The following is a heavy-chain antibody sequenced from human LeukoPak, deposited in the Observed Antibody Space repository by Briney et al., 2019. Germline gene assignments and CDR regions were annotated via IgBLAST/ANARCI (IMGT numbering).Heavy chain of an antibody. CDR3: AAAGANYDFWSGYQFDS. V-gene: IGHV1-58*01. CDR1: GFTFSRSA. Sequence: SVKVSCKASGFTFSRSAVQWVRQARGQRLEWIGWIVVGSGNTDYAQKFQERVTVTRDMSTSTAYMELSSLRSEDTAVYYCAAAGANYDFWSGYQFDSWGQGTLVTVSS. J-gene: IGHJ4*02. D-gene: IGHD3-3*01. CDR2: IVVGSGNT.